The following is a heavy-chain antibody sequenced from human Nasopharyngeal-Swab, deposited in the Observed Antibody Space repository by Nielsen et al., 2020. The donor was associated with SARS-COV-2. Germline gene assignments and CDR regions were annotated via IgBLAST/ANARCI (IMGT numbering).Heavy chain of an antibody. CDR3: ARDSPYCPGGICSFDY. V-gene: IGHV3-74*01. CDR1: GFTFSTDG. CDR2: IKPDGSSV. D-gene: IGHD2-8*02. Sequence: GGSLRLSGGVAGFTFSTDGVHWVRQAPGKGLVWVSRIKPDGSSVTYAYSVKGRFTISRDNARNTLYLQMNSLRAEDAAVYYCARDSPYCPGGICSFDYWGHGTLVTVSS. J-gene: IGHJ4*01.